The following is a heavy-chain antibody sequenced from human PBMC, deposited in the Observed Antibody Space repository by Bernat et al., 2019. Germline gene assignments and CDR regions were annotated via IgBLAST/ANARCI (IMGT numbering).Heavy chain of an antibody. Sequence: QVQLVQSGAEVKKPGSSVKVSCKASGGTFSSYAISWVRQAPGQGLEWMGGIIPIFGTANYAQKFQGRVTITADKSTSTAYMELSSLRSEDTAVYYCATTYYYDSSGYDDGWFDPWGQGTLVTVSS. CDR1: GGTFSSYA. CDR2: IIPIFGTA. CDR3: ATTYYYDSSGYDDGWFDP. D-gene: IGHD3-22*01. V-gene: IGHV1-69*06. J-gene: IGHJ5*02.